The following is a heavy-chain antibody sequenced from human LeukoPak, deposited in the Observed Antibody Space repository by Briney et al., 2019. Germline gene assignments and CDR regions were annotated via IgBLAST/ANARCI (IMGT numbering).Heavy chain of an antibody. Sequence: ASVKVSCKASGYTFTSYGISWVRQAPGQGLDWMGWVSAYNGNTDYAQKLQGRVTMTTDTSTSTAYMELRSLRSDDTAVYYCARDVGCSGGSCYPVYFDYWGQGTLVTVSS. CDR1: GYTFTSYG. D-gene: IGHD2-15*01. J-gene: IGHJ4*02. CDR2: VSAYNGNT. V-gene: IGHV1-18*01. CDR3: ARDVGCSGGSCYPVYFDY.